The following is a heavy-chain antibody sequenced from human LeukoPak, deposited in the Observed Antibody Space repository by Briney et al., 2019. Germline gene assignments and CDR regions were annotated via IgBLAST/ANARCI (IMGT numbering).Heavy chain of an antibody. CDR3: AKDLYFGDLSPSGFDY. J-gene: IGHJ4*02. CDR1: GFTFSSYA. V-gene: IGHV3-23*01. D-gene: IGHD3-10*01. Sequence: PGGSLRLSCAASGFTFSSYAMSWVRQAPGKGLEWVPTISGSGGATYYPDFVKGRFTISRDNSKNTLYLEMISLKAEDTAVYYCAKDLYFGDLSPSGFDYWGQGTLVTVSS. CDR2: ISGSGGAT.